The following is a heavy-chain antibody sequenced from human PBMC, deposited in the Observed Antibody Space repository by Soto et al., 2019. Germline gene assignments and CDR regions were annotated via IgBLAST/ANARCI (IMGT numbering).Heavy chain of an antibody. V-gene: IGHV2-26*01. Sequence: QVTLKESGPVLVKPTETLTLTCTVSGFSLSNARMGVSWIRQPPEKALEWLAHIVSNDEKSYSTSLKSRLTLSQDTSKSQVVLTMTNRERVEKATYYCARIRSPVDGNWFDLWGQGTLVTVSS. J-gene: IGHJ5*02. CDR2: IVSNDEK. CDR3: ARIRSPVDGNWFDL. D-gene: IGHD5-12*01. CDR1: GFSLSNARMG.